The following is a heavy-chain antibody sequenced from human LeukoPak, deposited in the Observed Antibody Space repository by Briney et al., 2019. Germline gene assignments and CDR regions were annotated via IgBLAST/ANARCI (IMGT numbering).Heavy chain of an antibody. CDR3: ARDKAPTGYCSSTSCYDPYYFDY. V-gene: IGHV1-2*06. Sequence: ASVKVSCKXSGYTFTGYYMHWVRQAPRQGLEWMGRINPNSGGTNYAQKFQGRVTMTRDTSISTAYMELSRLRSDDTAVYYCARDKAPTGYCSSTSCYDPYYFDYWGQGTLVTVSS. CDR1: GYTFTGYY. CDR2: INPNSGGT. J-gene: IGHJ4*02. D-gene: IGHD2-2*01.